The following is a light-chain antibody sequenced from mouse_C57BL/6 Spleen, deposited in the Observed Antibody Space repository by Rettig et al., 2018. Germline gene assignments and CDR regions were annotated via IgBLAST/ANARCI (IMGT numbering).Light chain of an antibody. V-gene: IGKV4-55*01. CDR1: PGVSD. CDR2: DTS. Sequence: QIVLTQSPAIMSTSPGEKVTMTCSSSPGVSDIFWYQQKPGSSPRLLIYDTSNLASGVPVRFSGSGSGTSYSLTISRMEAEDAATYVCQQWSSYPYTFGGGTKLEMK. CDR3: QQWSSYPYT. J-gene: IGKJ2*02.